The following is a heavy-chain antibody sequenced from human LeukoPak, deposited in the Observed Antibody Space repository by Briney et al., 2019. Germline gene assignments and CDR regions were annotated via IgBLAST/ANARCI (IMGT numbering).Heavy chain of an antibody. CDR1: GGTFSSYA. Sequence: SVKVSCKASGGTFSSYAISWVRQAPGQGLEWMGGIIPIFGTANYAQKFRGRVTITADESTTTAYMELSSLRSEDTAMYYCARLQEWLAPFDYWGQGTLVTVSS. D-gene: IGHD6-19*01. V-gene: IGHV1-69*13. CDR2: IIPIFGTA. CDR3: ARLQEWLAPFDY. J-gene: IGHJ4*02.